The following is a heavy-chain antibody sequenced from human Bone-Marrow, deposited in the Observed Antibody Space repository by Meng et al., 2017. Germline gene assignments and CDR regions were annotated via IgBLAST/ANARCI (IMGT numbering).Heavy chain of an antibody. CDR1: GDSISRSNW. J-gene: IGHJ4*02. D-gene: IGHD6-13*01. CDR3: ARKAVAGNFDY. Sequence: QVELQESGPGLVKPSGTLSLTCAVSGDSISRSNWWSWVRQPPGKGLEWIGEIYHSGNTNYNASLKSRVTSSIGKSKNQFSLKLSSVTAADTAVYYCARKAVAGNFDYWGQGTLVTVSS. CDR2: IYHSGNT. V-gene: IGHV4-4*02.